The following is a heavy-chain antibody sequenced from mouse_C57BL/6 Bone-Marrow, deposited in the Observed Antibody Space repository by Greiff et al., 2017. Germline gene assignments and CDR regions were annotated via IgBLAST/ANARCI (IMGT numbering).Heavy chain of an antibody. CDR1: GFTFTDYY. V-gene: IGHV7-3*01. CDR3: ARYSLYYGSFYAMDY. J-gene: IGHJ4*01. Sequence: EVKLQESGGGLVQPGGSLSLSCAASGFTFTDYYMSWVRQPPGKALEWLGFIRNKANGYTTEYSASVKGRFTISRDNSQSILYLQMNALRAEDSATYYCARYSLYYGSFYAMDYWGQGTSVTVSS. CDR2: IRNKANGYTT. D-gene: IGHD2-2*01.